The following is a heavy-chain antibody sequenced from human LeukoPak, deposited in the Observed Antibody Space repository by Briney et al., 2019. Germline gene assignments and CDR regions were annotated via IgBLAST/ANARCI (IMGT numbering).Heavy chain of an antibody. CDR1: GFTFSSYA. Sequence: GRSLRLSCAASGFTFSSYAMSWVRQAPGKGLEWVSAISGSGGSTYYADSVKGRFTISRDNSKNTLYLQMNSLRAEDTAVYYCAKGGAPIFGVVLVMPLFDYWGQGTLVTVSS. D-gene: IGHD3-3*01. J-gene: IGHJ4*02. CDR2: ISGSGGST. V-gene: IGHV3-23*01. CDR3: AKGGAPIFGVVLVMPLFDY.